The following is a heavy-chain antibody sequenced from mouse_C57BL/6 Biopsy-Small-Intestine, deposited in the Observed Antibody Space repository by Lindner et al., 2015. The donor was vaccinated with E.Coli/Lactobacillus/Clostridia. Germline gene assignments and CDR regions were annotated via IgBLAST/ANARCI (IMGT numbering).Heavy chain of an antibody. Sequence: VQLQESGGELVRPGTSVKVSCKASGYAFTNYLIEWVKQRPGQGLEWIGVINPGSGGTNYNEKFKAKATLTADKSSSTAYMQLSSLTSEDSAVYFCARSGAGDYWGQGTTLTVSS. J-gene: IGHJ2*01. CDR2: INPGSGGT. CDR1: GYAFTNYL. D-gene: IGHD3-1*01. CDR3: ARSGAGDY. V-gene: IGHV1-54*01.